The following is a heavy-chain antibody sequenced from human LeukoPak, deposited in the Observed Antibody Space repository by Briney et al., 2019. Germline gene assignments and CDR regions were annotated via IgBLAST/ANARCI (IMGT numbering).Heavy chain of an antibody. CDR2: IYTSGST. Sequence: SETLSLTCTVSGYSISSGYYWGWIRQPAGKGLEWIGRIYTSGSTNYNPSLKSRVTMSVDTSKNQFSLKLSSVTAADTAVYYCARGGSDCSSTSCYPNWFDPWGQGTLVTVSS. V-gene: IGHV4-4*07. D-gene: IGHD2-2*01. CDR1: GYSISSGYY. CDR3: ARGGSDCSSTSCYPNWFDP. J-gene: IGHJ5*02.